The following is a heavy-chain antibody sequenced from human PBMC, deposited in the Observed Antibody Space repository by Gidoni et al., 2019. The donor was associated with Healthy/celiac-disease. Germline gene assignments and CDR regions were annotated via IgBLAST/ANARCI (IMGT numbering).Heavy chain of an antibody. D-gene: IGHD4-17*01. CDR2: IYYSGST. J-gene: IGHJ4*02. CDR1: GGSIRSSSYY. CDR3: ARHLAPVYGNFDY. V-gene: IGHV4-39*01. Sequence: QLQLQESGPGLVKPSETLSLTCTVSGGSIRSSSYYWGWIRQPPGKGLEWIGSIYYSGSTYYNPSLKSRVTISVDTSKNQFSLKLSSVTAADTAVYYCARHLAPVYGNFDYWGQGTLVTVSS.